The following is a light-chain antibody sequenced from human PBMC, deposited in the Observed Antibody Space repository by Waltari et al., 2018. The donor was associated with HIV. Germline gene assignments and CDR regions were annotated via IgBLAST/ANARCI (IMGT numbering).Light chain of an antibody. V-gene: IGLV3-19*01. Sequence: SSELTQDPAVSVALGQTVRITCQGDSLRRYYASWYQQKPGQAPVLVIYGENTRPSGVPDRISGSNSRNPTSLTITGAQAGDEADYYCNSRENRDNTVVFGGGTNLTVL. CDR1: SLRRYY. J-gene: IGLJ2*01. CDR3: NSRENRDNTVV. CDR2: GEN.